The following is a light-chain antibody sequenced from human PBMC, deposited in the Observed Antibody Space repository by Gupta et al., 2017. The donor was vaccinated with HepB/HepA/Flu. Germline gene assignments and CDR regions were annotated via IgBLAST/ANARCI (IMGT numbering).Light chain of an antibody. Sequence: EIVLTQSTGTRSLSPGERDTLSCRASQSISSSYLAWYQQKPGQAPRLLIYGASSRAAGVPDRFSGSGSGRDFSLTISRLEPEDFAVYYCQQEGRSPWTFGQGTKVEI. V-gene: IGKV3-20*01. CDR2: GAS. CDR3: QQEGRSPWT. CDR1: QSISSSY. J-gene: IGKJ1*01.